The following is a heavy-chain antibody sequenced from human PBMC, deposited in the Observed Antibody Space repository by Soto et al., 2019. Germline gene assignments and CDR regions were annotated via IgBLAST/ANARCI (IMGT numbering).Heavy chain of an antibody. D-gene: IGHD3-10*01. CDR2: IWHDGSIK. V-gene: IGHV3-33*01. Sequence: QEYLVEAGGGVVQPGGSLRLSCKGSGFDFKKYGLHWVRQAPGKGLEWVAVIWHDGSIKYYVESVKGRFTISRDNANNTLSLQMHSLRVDDTAMYYCAREIRHYYFYALDVWGQGTTVTVSS. J-gene: IGHJ6*02. CDR3: AREIRHYYFYALDV. CDR1: GFDFKKYG.